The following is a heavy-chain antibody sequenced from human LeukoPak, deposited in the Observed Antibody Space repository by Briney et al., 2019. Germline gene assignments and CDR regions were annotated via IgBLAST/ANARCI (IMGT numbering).Heavy chain of an antibody. D-gene: IGHD3-22*01. CDR1: GGSFSGYY. Sequence: PSETLSLTCAVYGGSFSGYYWSWIRQPPGKGLEWIGEINHSGSTNYNPSLKSRVTISVDTSKNQFSLKLSSVTAADTAVYYCARGLRRITMIVVVITGDAFDIWAQGTMVTVSS. V-gene: IGHV4-34*01. J-gene: IGHJ3*02. CDR2: INHSGST. CDR3: ARGLRRITMIVVVITGDAFDI.